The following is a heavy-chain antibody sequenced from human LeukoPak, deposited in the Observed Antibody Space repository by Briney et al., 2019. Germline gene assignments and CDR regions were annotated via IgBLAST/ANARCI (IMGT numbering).Heavy chain of an antibody. CDR3: ARGGYSSSWTYLFDY. CDR2: IYYSGST. Sequence: SETLSLTCTVSGGSISSSSYYWGWLRQPPGKGLEWIGSIYYSGSTYYNPSLKSRVTISVDTSKNQFSLKLSSVTAADTAVYYCARGGYSSSWTYLFDYWGQGTLVTVSS. CDR1: GGSISSSSYY. J-gene: IGHJ4*02. D-gene: IGHD6-13*01. V-gene: IGHV4-39*07.